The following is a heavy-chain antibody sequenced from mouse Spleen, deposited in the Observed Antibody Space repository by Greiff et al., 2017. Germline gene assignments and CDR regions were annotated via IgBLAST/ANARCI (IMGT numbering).Heavy chain of an antibody. Sequence: EVKLMESGGGLVKPGGSLKLSCAASGFTFSSYAMSWVRQTPEKRLEWVATISSGGSYTYYPDSVKGRFTISRDNAKNTLYLQMSSLRSEDTAMYYCARQGTTVVARYWYFDVWGAGTTVTVSS. D-gene: IGHD1-1*01. CDR1: GFTFSSYA. CDR2: ISSGGSYT. V-gene: IGHV5-9-3*01. CDR3: ARQGTTVVARYWYFDV. J-gene: IGHJ1*01.